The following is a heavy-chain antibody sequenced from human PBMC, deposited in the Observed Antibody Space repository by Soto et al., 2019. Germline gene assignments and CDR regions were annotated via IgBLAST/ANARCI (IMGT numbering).Heavy chain of an antibody. Sequence: QVQLVESGGGVVQPGRSLRLSCAASGFTFSSYGMHWVRQAPGKGLEWVAVIWYDGSNKYYADSVNGRFTISRDNSKNALYLQMNSLRAEDTAVYYCARDRPGVIVVVPAAMGPGYFQHWGQGTLVTVSS. CDR3: ARDRPGVIVVVPAAMGPGYFQH. J-gene: IGHJ1*01. CDR1: GFTFSSYG. V-gene: IGHV3-33*01. CDR2: IWYDGSNK. D-gene: IGHD2-2*01.